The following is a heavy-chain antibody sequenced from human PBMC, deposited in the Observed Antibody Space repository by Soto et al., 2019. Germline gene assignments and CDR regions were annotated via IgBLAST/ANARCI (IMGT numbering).Heavy chain of an antibody. CDR2: IYYSGST. Sequence: SETLSLTCTVSGGCISSYYWSWIRQPPGKGLEWIGYIYYSGSTNYNPSLKSRVTISVDTSKNQFSLKLSSVTAADTAVYYCARTAGYRTLDCWGQGTLVTVSS. J-gene: IGHJ4*02. V-gene: IGHV4-59*01. CDR1: GGCISSYY. D-gene: IGHD5-18*01. CDR3: ARTAGYRTLDC.